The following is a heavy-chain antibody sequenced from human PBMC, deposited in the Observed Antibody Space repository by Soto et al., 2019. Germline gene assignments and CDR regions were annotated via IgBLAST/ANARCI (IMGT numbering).Heavy chain of an antibody. V-gene: IGHV1-69*12. CDR1: GGTFSSYA. CDR2: IIPIFGTA. J-gene: IGHJ4*02. CDR3: ASPPYCGSYGYYFGY. Sequence: QVQLVQSGAEVKKPGSSVKVSCKASGGTFSSYAISWVRQAPGQGLEWMGGIIPIFGTANYAQKFQGRVAITADESTSPAYMELSSRRSEDTAVYYCASPPYCGSYGYYFGYWGQGTLVTVSS. D-gene: IGHD1-26*01.